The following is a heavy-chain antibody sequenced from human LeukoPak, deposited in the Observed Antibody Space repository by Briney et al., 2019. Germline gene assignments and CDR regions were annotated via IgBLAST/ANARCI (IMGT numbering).Heavy chain of an antibody. CDR3: ARGAYTYYFDY. D-gene: IGHD4-11*01. CDR2: IYYSGST. J-gene: IGHJ4*02. CDR1: GGSISSYY. Sequence: SETLSLTCTVSGGSISSYYWSWIRQPSGKGLEWIGYIYYSGSTNYNPSLKSRVTISVDTSKSQFSLKLSSVTAADTAVYYCARGAYTYYFDYWGQGTLVTVSS. V-gene: IGHV4-59*01.